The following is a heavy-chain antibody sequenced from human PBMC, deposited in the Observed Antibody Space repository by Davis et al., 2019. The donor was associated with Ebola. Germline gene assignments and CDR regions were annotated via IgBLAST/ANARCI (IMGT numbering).Heavy chain of an antibody. CDR1: GFTFSNYD. V-gene: IGHV3-23*01. Sequence: GESLKISCAASGFTFSNYDMSWVRHVPGTGLEWVSTISASEGHTHYSDSVRGRFTISRDNSKNTLYLQMNSLRAEDTATYYCARYCHYTDCSYFDCWGQGTMVAVSS. CDR3: ARYCHYTDCSYFDC. CDR2: ISASEGHT. D-gene: IGHD2-15*01. J-gene: IGHJ4*02.